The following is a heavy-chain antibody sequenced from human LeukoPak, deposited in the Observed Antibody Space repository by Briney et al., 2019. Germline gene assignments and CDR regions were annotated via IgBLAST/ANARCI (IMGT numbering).Heavy chain of an antibody. J-gene: IGHJ4*02. CDR2: IIPMFGKA. CDR1: GGTFRKYV. V-gene: IGHV1-69*05. Sequence: SVKVSCKASGGTFRKYVINWLRQAPGQGLEWMGGIIPMFGKANYAQKLQGRVTMTTDTSTSTAYMELRSLRSDDTAVYYCARYAMDYYDSSGYYFDYWGQGTLVTVSS. D-gene: IGHD3-22*01. CDR3: ARYAMDYYDSSGYYFDY.